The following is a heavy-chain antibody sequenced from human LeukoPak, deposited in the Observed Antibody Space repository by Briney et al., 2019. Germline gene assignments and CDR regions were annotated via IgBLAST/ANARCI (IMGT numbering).Heavy chain of an antibody. Sequence: GGSLRLSCAASGFTFSSYWMSWVRQAPGKGLEWVANIKQDGSEKYYVDSVKGRFTISRGNAKNSLYLQMNSLRAEDTAVYYCARAPLLTIFGVVSFDYWGQGTLVTVSS. CDR3: ARAPLLTIFGVVSFDY. V-gene: IGHV3-7*01. J-gene: IGHJ4*02. CDR1: GFTFSSYW. CDR2: IKQDGSEK. D-gene: IGHD3-3*01.